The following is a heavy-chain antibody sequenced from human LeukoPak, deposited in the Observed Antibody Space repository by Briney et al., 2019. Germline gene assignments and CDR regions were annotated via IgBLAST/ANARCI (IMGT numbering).Heavy chain of an antibody. D-gene: IGHD3-10*01. Sequence: GGSLRLSCAASGFTFTSYSMNWVRQAPGKGLEWVSGISESGGSTYYADSVKGRFTSSRDNSKNTLYLQMNNLRAEDTAAYYCAKGSFWGQGTLVTVSS. CDR3: AKGSF. J-gene: IGHJ4*02. CDR1: GFTFTSYS. V-gene: IGHV3-23*01. CDR2: ISESGGST.